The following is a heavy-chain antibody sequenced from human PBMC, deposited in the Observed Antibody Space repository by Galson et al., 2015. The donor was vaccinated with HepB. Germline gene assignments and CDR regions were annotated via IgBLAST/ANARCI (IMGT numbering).Heavy chain of an antibody. CDR3: ARDLGRYRLLPFDY. CDR1: GFTFSSYA. D-gene: IGHD2-2*01. J-gene: IGHJ4*02. CDR2: ISYDGSNK. Sequence: SLRLSCAASGFTFSSYAMHWVRQAPGKGLEWVAVISYDGSNKYYADSVKGRFTISRDNSKNTLYLQMNSLRAEDTAVYYCARDLGRYRLLPFDYWGQGTLVTVSS. V-gene: IGHV3-30-3*01.